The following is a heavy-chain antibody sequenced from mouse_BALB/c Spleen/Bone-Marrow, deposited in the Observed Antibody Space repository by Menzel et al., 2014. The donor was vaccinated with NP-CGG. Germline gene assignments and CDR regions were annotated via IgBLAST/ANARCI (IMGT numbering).Heavy chain of an antibody. CDR1: GYTFTDYA. D-gene: IGHD2-14*01. V-gene: IGHV1S137*01. Sequence: VKLMESGAELVRPGVSVKISCKGSGYTFTDYAIHWVKQSHAKSLEWIGLISSYYGDASYNQKFKCKATMTVDKSSSTAYMDLARLTSEDSAIYYCARSGKVRNAMDYWGQGTSVTVSS. CDR2: ISSYYGDA. CDR3: ARSGKVRNAMDY. J-gene: IGHJ4*01.